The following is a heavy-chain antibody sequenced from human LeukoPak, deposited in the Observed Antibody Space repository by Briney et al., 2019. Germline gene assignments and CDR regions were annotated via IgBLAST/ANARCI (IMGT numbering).Heavy chain of an antibody. D-gene: IGHD2-15*01. Sequence: GGSLRLSCAASGFTFSDYAMSWVRQTPEKGLEWVSAISGDNPGTYHAGSVKGRFTISRGSSKNTLHLQMNSLRAEDTAIYYCVKASLGHCCGALCYHLDYWGQGTVVTVSS. CDR3: VKASLGHCCGALCYHLDY. V-gene: IGHV3-23*01. CDR2: ISGDNPGT. J-gene: IGHJ4*02. CDR1: GFTFSDYA.